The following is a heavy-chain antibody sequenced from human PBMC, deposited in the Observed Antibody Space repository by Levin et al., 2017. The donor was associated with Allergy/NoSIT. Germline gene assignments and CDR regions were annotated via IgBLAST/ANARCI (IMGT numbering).Heavy chain of an antibody. V-gene: IGHV3-74*03. D-gene: IGHD2-2*01. CDR2: ITSDGRDT. CDR3: ARGDCSSTSCLAY. CDR1: GFPFSNPW. Sequence: LSLTCAASGFPFSNPWMHWVRPVPGKGLVWVSRITSDGRDTKYADSVMGRFTISRDNARNTLHLQMNSLRAEDTAVYYCARGDCSSTSCLAYWGQGTLVTVSS. J-gene: IGHJ4*02.